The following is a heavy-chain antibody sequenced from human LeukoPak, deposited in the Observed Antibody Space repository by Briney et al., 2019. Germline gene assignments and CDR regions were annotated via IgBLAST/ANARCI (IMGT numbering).Heavy chain of an antibody. CDR1: GFTFSSYA. J-gene: IGHJ4*02. Sequence: PGGFLRLSCAASGFTFSSYAMHWVRQAPGKGLEWVAVISYDGSNKYYADSVKGRFTISRDNSKNTLYLQMNSLRAEDTAVYYCWVDGDYVLDYWGQGTLVTVSS. D-gene: IGHD4-17*01. CDR2: ISYDGSNK. V-gene: IGHV3-30-3*01. CDR3: WVDGDYVLDY.